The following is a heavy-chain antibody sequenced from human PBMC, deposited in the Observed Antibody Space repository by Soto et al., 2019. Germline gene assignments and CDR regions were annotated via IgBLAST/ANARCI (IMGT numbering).Heavy chain of an antibody. CDR3: ARRWVRSFDY. CDR2: IHYSCNT. Sequence: QVQLQESGPGLVKPSETLSLTCTGSGGAISSYYWSWIRQPPGKGLEWIGYIHYSCNTNYNPSIKSQVTISVDTSKNQLSLKLSSVTAADTAVYYCARRWVRSFDYWRQGTLVTVSS. V-gene: IGHV4-59*08. D-gene: IGHD3-22*01. J-gene: IGHJ4*02. CDR1: GGAISSYY.